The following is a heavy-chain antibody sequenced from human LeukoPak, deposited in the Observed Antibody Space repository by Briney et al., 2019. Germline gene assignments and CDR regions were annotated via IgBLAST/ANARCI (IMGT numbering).Heavy chain of an antibody. Sequence: GASVKVSCKASGYTFTGYYMHWVRQAPGQGLEWMGWINPNSGGTNYAQKFQGWVTMTRDTSISTAYMELSRLRSDDTAVYYCARGAWPYSSGWPDYWGQGTLVTVSS. CDR1: GYTFTGYY. D-gene: IGHD6-19*01. CDR2: INPNSGGT. J-gene: IGHJ4*02. CDR3: ARGAWPYSSGWPDY. V-gene: IGHV1-2*04.